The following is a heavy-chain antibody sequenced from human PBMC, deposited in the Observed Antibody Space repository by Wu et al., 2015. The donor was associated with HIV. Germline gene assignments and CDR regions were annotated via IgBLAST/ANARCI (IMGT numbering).Heavy chain of an antibody. CDR3: AREANYYDSSGYYYVGWYFDL. Sequence: QVQLVQSGAEVKKPGSSVKVSCKASGGTFSSYAISWVRQAPGQGLEWMGGIIPIFGTANYAQKFQGRVTITADESTSTAYMELSSLRSEDTAVYYCAREANYYDSSGYYYVGWYFDLVGRWHPWSLSSS. V-gene: IGHV1-69*12. D-gene: IGHD3-22*01. J-gene: IGHJ2*01. CDR1: GGTFSSYA. CDR2: IIPIFGTA.